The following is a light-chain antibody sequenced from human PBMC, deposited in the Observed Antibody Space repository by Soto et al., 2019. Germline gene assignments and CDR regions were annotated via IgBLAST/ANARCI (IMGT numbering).Light chain of an antibody. CDR3: QKYNSYPWK. Sequence: DIQRTQSPSTLSASVVDKVTITCRASQSISSWLAWYQQKPGKAPKLLIYKASTLESGVPSNFSGSGSGTEFTLSISSLQPEDFATYYCQKYNSYPWKFGQGTKVDIK. V-gene: IGKV1-5*03. CDR1: QSISSW. CDR2: KAS. J-gene: IGKJ1*01.